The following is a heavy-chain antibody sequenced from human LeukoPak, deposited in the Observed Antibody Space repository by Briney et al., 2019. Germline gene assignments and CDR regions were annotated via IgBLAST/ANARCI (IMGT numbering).Heavy chain of an antibody. Sequence: PGGSLRLSCAASGFTFSSYSMNWVRQAPGKGLEWVSYISSSSSTIYYADSVKGRFTISRDNAKNSLYLQMNSLRAEDTAVYYCARVPRRLDYGDYFSVVVHTQDYYYMDVWGKGTTVTVSS. CDR1: GFTFSSYS. J-gene: IGHJ6*03. V-gene: IGHV3-48*01. D-gene: IGHD4-17*01. CDR3: ARVPRRLDYGDYFSVVVHTQDYYYMDV. CDR2: ISSSSSTI.